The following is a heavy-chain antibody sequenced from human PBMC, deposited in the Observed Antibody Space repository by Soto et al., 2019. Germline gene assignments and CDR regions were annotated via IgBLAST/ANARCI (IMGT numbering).Heavy chain of an antibody. CDR3: ASMQNLDYYGSGRPPFYYGMDV. CDR1: GGTFSSYA. Sequence: QVQLVQSGAEVKKPGSSVKVSCKASGGTFSSYAISRVRQAPGQGLEWMGGIIPIFGTANYAQKFQGRVTITVDKSTSTGYMGLGSLGFEDTGVYYCASMQNLDYYGSGRPPFYYGMDVWGQGTTVTVSS. CDR2: IIPIFGTA. D-gene: IGHD3-10*01. V-gene: IGHV1-69*06. J-gene: IGHJ6*02.